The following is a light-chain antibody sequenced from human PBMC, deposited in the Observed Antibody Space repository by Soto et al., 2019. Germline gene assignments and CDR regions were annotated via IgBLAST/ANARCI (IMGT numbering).Light chain of an antibody. J-gene: IGKJ1*01. CDR2: AAA. Sequence: DIQMTQSPSSLSASVGDRVTITCRASQGIRNGLGWYQQKPGKAPKRLIYAAASLQSGIPSRFSGSGSGTEFTLTISILQPEDFATYYCLQHNSYRCTFGQGTKVEIK. CDR3: LQHNSYRCT. CDR1: QGIRNG. V-gene: IGKV1-17*01.